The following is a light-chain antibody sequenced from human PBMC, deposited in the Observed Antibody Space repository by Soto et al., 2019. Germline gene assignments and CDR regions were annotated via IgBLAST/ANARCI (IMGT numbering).Light chain of an antibody. V-gene: IGLV2-14*01. J-gene: IGLJ1*01. CDR2: EVR. CDR3: FSHRGGDSHV. Sequence: QSALTQPGSVSGSPGQSITISCSGTSRDVGAYNLVSWYQQRPGKAPKLLIYEVRNRPSGLSYRFSGSKSGNTASLTISSLLPEDEADYYCFSHRGGDSHVFGTGTKVTVL. CDR1: SRDVGAYNL.